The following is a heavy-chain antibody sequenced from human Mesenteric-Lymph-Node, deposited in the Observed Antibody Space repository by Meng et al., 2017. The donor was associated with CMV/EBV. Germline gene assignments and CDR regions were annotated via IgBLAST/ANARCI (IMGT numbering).Heavy chain of an antibody. Sequence: SQTLSLTCAVYGGSFNIYDWNWIRRLPGKGLEWIGKINESGITNYNPSLKSRLTISLDTSKNQFSLQLSSVTAADTAVYFCARGGTYAFDSWGLGNLVTVSS. CDR1: GGSFNIYD. CDR2: INESGIT. D-gene: IGHD1-14*01. J-gene: IGHJ4*02. CDR3: ARGGTYAFDS. V-gene: IGHV4-34*01.